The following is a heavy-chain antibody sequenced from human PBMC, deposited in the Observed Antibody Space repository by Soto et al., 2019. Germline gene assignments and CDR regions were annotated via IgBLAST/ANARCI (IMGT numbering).Heavy chain of an antibody. CDR2: INHSGST. J-gene: IGHJ5*02. Sequence: SETLSLTCAVYGGSFSGYYWSWIRQPPGKGLEWIGEINHSGSTNYNPSLKSRVTISVDTSKDQFSLKLSSVTAADTAVYYCARGLREQLVRWFDPWGQGTLVTVSS. CDR1: GGSFSGYY. CDR3: ARGLREQLVRWFDP. V-gene: IGHV4-34*01. D-gene: IGHD6-6*01.